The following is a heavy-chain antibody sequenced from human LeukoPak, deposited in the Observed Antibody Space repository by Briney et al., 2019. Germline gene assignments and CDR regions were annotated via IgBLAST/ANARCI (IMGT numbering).Heavy chain of an antibody. CDR2: IYYSGGT. D-gene: IGHD5-12*01. J-gene: IGHJ4*02. CDR1: GGSISSTTYY. V-gene: IGHV4-39*01. Sequence: SETLSLTCSVSGGSISSTTYYWGWIRQPPGKGLEWIGTIYYSGGTYYNPSLKSPVTISVDTSRNQFSLTLSSVTAADTAVYYCARSYSGYDLGFDYWGQGTLVTVSS. CDR3: ARSYSGYDLGFDY.